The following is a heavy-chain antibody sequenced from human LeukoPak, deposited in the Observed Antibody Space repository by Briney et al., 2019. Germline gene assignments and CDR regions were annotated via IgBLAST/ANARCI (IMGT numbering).Heavy chain of an antibody. CDR2: INSDGSSA. J-gene: IGHJ3*02. Sequence: GGSLGLSCAASGFTFSSYWMHWVRQAPGKGLVWVSRINSDGSSADYADSVKGRFTISRDNAKNTLWLQMNSLRAEDTAVYYCARSLREISDDAFDIWGQGTMVTVSS. CDR3: ARSLREISDDAFDI. V-gene: IGHV3-74*01. D-gene: IGHD4-17*01. CDR1: GFTFSSYW.